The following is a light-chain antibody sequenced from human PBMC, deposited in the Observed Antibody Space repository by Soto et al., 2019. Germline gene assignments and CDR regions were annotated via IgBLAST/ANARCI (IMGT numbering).Light chain of an antibody. CDR2: EVS. V-gene: IGLV2-14*01. CDR3: SSKTSSSSPFV. Sequence: SALAQPASVSGSPGQSITISCTGTGSDVGAYNYVSWYQQHVGKAPKLMIYEVSDRPSGVSNRFSGSKSGNTASLTISGLQADDEGDYYCSSKTSSSSPFVFGTGTQLTVL. CDR1: GSDVGAYNY. J-gene: IGLJ1*01.